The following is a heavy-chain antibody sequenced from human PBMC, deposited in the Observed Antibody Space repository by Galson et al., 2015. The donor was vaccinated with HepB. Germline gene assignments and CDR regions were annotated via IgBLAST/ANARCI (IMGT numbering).Heavy chain of an antibody. D-gene: IGHD4-17*01. CDR1: GYAFTSYG. CDR2: ISAYNGNT. CDR3: ARLIYGVPRTFDY. J-gene: IGHJ4*02. Sequence: QSGAEVKKPGESLRISCKASGYAFTSYGISWVRQAPGQGLEWMGWISAYNGNTNYAQKLQGRVTMTTDTSTSTAYMELRSLRSDDTAVYYCARLIYGVPRTFDYWGQGTLVTVSS. V-gene: IGHV1-18*01.